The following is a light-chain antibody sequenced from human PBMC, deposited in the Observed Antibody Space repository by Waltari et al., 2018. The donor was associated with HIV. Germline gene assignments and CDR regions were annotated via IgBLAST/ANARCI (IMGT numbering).Light chain of an antibody. CDR2: EVH. J-gene: IGLJ2*01. CDR1: NVDGGAFKF. CDR3: TSYTSGSVL. V-gene: IGLV2-14*01. Sequence: QSALTQPASVSGSPGQSITISCPAINVDGGAFKFVSWYQHHPGKAPKLIIYEVHNRPSGVSDRFSGSKSGNSASLTISGLQTADEADYYCTSYTSGSVLFGGGTNLTVL.